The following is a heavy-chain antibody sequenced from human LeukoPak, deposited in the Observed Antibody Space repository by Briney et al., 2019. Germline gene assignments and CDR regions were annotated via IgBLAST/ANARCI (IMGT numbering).Heavy chain of an antibody. D-gene: IGHD5-18*01. Sequence: PSETLSLTCTVSGGSISSYYWSWIRQPPGKGLEWIGYIYYSGSTNYNPSLKSRVTISVDTSKNQFSLKLSSVTAADTAVYYCASSPRGYSFYFDYWGRGTLVTVSS. CDR1: GGSISSYY. J-gene: IGHJ4*02. V-gene: IGHV4-59*01. CDR3: ASSPRGYSFYFDY. CDR2: IYYSGST.